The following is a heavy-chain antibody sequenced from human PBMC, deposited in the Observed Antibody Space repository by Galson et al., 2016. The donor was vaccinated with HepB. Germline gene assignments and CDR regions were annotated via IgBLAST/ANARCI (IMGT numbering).Heavy chain of an antibody. Sequence: SLRLSCAASGFTFSDYYMSWIRQAPGKGLEWVSYISSGGSAIYYAGSVEGRFTTSRDNANNLLYLQMNSLRADDTAVYYCARDITPYYYGVDVWGQGTTVTVSS. CDR2: ISSGGSAI. V-gene: IGHV3-11*01. J-gene: IGHJ6*02. CDR3: ARDITPYYYGVDV. CDR1: GFTFSDYY. D-gene: IGHD1-14*01.